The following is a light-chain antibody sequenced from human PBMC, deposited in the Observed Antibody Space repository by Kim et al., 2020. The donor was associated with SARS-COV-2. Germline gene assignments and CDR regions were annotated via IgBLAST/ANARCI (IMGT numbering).Light chain of an antibody. CDR2: GAS. Sequence: EIVLTQSPDTLSLSPGERATLSCRASQSVSSSNLAWYQQKPGQAPRLLIYGASSRATGIPDRFSGSGSGTDFTLTISRLEPEDFAVYYCQQYGKTFGQGTKLEI. CDR3: QQYGKT. J-gene: IGKJ2*01. CDR1: QSVSSSN. V-gene: IGKV3-20*01.